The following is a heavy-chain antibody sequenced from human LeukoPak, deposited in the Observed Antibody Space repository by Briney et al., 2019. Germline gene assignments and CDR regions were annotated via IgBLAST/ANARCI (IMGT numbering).Heavy chain of an antibody. CDR3: AREDHIVVVPAAIGLNAFDI. CDR1: GYTFTGYY. Sequence: ASVKVSCKASGYTFTGYYMHWVRQAPGQGLEWMGWISAYNGHTKYPQKLQGRVTMTTDTSTSTAYMELRSLRSDDTAVYYCAREDHIVVVPAAIGLNAFDIWGQGTMVTVSS. CDR2: ISAYNGHT. D-gene: IGHD2-2*01. J-gene: IGHJ3*02. V-gene: IGHV1-18*04.